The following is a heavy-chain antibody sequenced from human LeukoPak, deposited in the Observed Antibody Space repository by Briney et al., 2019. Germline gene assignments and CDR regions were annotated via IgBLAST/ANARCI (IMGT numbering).Heavy chain of an antibody. CDR3: ARLWDDSRESEYYFDY. Sequence: GGSLRLSWAASGFTVSSNYMSWVRQAPGKGLEWVSVIYTGGSTHYADSVKGRFTISSDNSKNTLYLQMNSLRAEDTAVYYCARLWDDSRESEYYFDYWGQGTLVTVSS. J-gene: IGHJ4*02. CDR1: GFTVSSNY. CDR2: IYTGGST. V-gene: IGHV3-66*01. D-gene: IGHD3-22*01.